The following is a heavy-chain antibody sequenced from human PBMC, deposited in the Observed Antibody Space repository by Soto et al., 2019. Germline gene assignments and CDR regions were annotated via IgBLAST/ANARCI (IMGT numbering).Heavy chain of an antibody. J-gene: IGHJ6*02. CDR3: AREGWPYYYDSSGYYYYGMDV. CDR2: IWYDGSNK. Sequence: PGGSLRLSCAASGFTFSSYGMHWFRQAPGKGLEWVAVIWYDGSNKYYADSVKGRFTISRDNSKNTLYLQMNSLRAEDTAVYYCAREGWPYYYDSSGYYYYGMDVWGQGTTVTVSS. V-gene: IGHV3-33*01. D-gene: IGHD3-22*01. CDR1: GFTFSSYG.